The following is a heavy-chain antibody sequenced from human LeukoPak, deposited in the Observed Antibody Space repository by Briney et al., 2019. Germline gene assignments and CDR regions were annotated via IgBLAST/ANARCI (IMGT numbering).Heavy chain of an antibody. CDR2: INPDSGGT. Sequence: GASVKVSCKASGYTFTDYYMHWVRQAPGQGIEWMGWINPDSGGTNYAQKFQGRVTMTRDTSISTAYMELRRLRSDDTAVYYCARESIPRYYFDSWGQGTLVTVSS. D-gene: IGHD2-2*02. CDR1: GYTFTDYY. V-gene: IGHV1-2*02. J-gene: IGHJ4*02. CDR3: ARESIPRYYFDS.